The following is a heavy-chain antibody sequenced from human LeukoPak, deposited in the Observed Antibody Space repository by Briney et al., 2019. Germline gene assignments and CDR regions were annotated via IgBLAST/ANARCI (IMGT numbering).Heavy chain of an antibody. CDR2: IYYSGST. CDR3: ARPVVPAAYFDY. CDR1: GGSISSSSYY. D-gene: IGHD2-2*01. Sequence: SETLSLTCTVPGGSISSSSYYWGWIRQPPGKGLEWIGSIYYSGSTYYNPSLKSRVTISVDTSKNQFSLKLSSVTAADTAVYYCARPVVPAAYFDYWGQGTLVTVSS. V-gene: IGHV4-39*01. J-gene: IGHJ4*02.